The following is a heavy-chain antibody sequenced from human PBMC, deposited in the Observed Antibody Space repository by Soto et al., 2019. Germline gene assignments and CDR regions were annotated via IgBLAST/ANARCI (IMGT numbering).Heavy chain of an antibody. CDR2: IYYSGST. Sequence: QVQLQESGPGLVKPSETLSLTCTVSGGSISSYYWSWIRQPPGKGLEWIGYIYYSGSTNYNPSLKSRVTISVDTSKNQFSLKLSSVPAADTAVYYCARSGMGIADYWGQGTLVTVSS. D-gene: IGHD6-13*01. CDR1: GGSISSYY. J-gene: IGHJ4*02. V-gene: IGHV4-59*08. CDR3: ARSGMGIADY.